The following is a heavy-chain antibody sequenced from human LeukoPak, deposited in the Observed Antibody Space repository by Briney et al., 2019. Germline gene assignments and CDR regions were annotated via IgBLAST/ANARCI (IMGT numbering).Heavy chain of an antibody. CDR1: GFTFSDYY. D-gene: IGHD3-10*01. CDR3: ARERILWFGEFDY. V-gene: IGHV3-11*01. J-gene: IGHJ4*02. Sequence: GGSLRLSCAASGFTFSDYYMSWIRQAPGKGLEWVSYIISSGSTIYYADSAKGRFTISRDNAKNSLYLQMNSLRAEDTAVYYCARERILWFGEFDYWGQGTLVTVSS. CDR2: IISSGSTI.